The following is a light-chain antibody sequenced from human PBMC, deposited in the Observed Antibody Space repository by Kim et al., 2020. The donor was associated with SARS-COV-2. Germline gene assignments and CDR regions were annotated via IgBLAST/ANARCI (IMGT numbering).Light chain of an antibody. V-gene: IGKV2-24*01. CDR3: MQATRFPLT. Sequence: PATNSYRSSQGVVHSNGNTYLGWLHPRPGQPPRLLIYKISNRFSGVPDRFSGSGAGTDFTLKISRVEPEDVGVYYCMQATRFPLTFGQGTKVDIK. J-gene: IGKJ1*01. CDR1: QGVVHSNGNTY. CDR2: KIS.